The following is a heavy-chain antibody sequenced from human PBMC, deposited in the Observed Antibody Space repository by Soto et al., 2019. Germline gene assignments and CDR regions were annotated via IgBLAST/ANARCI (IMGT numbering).Heavy chain of an antibody. CDR1: GDPISSSKW. Sequence: PSETLSLTCAVSGDPISSSKWWTWVRQTPGKGLEWIGKIDQNGITNYNPSLKGRVTMSVDTSRDQVSLRLRSVTRADTAVYYCARDQYDFRSGSYYYAMEVWGQGTKVTVSS. J-gene: IGHJ6*02. CDR2: IDQNGIT. D-gene: IGHD3-3*01. CDR3: ARDQYDFRSGSYYYAMEV. V-gene: IGHV4-4*02.